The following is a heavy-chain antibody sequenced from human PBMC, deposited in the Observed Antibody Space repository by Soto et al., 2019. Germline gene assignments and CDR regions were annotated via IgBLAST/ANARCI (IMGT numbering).Heavy chain of an antibody. V-gene: IGHV3-23*01. CDR1: GFTFSTYA. CDR2: ISGSGGTT. Sequence: GGSLRLSCAASGFTFSTYAMSWVRQAPGKGPEWVSAISGSGGTTYYADSVKGRFTLSRDNSKDTLYLQMNSLRAEDTALYFCEKHLSESDLFYYRAQGTQVTVSS. D-gene: IGHD6-19*01. J-gene: IGHJ4*01. CDR3: EKHLSESDLFYY.